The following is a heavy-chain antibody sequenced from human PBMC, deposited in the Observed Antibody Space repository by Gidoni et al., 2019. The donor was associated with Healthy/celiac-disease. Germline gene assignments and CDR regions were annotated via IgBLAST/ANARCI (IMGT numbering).Heavy chain of an antibody. CDR3: ARDHERYYYDSSGYYPLLGMDV. CDR2: IYTSGST. D-gene: IGHD3-22*01. V-gene: IGHV4-61*02. CDR1: GGSISSGSYY. Sequence: QVQLQESGPGLVKPSQTLSLTCTVAGGSISSGSYYWSWIRQPAGKGLEWIGRIYTSGSTNSNPSLKSRVTISVDTSKNQFSLKLSSVTAADTAVYYCARDHERYYYDSSGYYPLLGMDVWGQGTTVTVSS. J-gene: IGHJ6*02.